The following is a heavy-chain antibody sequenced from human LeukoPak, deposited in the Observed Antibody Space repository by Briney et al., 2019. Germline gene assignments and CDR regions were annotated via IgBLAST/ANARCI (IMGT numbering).Heavy chain of an antibody. V-gene: IGHV3-9*01. J-gene: IGHJ4*02. CDR1: GFSVTTNY. Sequence: GGSLRLSCAASGFSVTTNYMTWVRQPPGKGLEWVSGISWNSGSIDYADSVKGRFTISRDNAKNSLYLQMNSLRVEDTAFYYCAKDNRRHYTSGPNPDSLHWGQGALVTVSS. CDR3: AKDNRRHYTSGPNPDSLH. CDR2: ISWNSGSI. D-gene: IGHD6-19*01.